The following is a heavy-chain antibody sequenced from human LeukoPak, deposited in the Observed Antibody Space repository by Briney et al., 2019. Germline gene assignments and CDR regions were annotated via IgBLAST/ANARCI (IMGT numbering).Heavy chain of an antibody. CDR1: GFTFSSYA. D-gene: IGHD4-17*01. CDR3: ARGPLRMTTVTTSSY. J-gene: IGHJ4*02. Sequence: GGSLRLSCAASGFTFSSYAMHWVRQAPGKGLEWVAVISYDASNKYYADSVKGRFTISRDNSKNTLYLQMNSLRAEDTAVYYCARGPLRMTTVTTSSYWGQGTLVTVSS. CDR2: ISYDASNK. V-gene: IGHV3-30-3*01.